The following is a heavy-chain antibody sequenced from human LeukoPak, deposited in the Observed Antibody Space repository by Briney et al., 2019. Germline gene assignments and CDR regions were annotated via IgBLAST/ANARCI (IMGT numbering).Heavy chain of an antibody. J-gene: IGHJ5*02. CDR2: IYTSGST. Sequence: SETLSLTCTVSGGSISSYYWSWIRQPAGRGLEWIGRIYTSGSTNYNPSLKSRVTMSVDTSKNQFSLKLSSVTTADTAVYYCARDRYYYGSGAYNWFDPWGQGTLVTVSS. V-gene: IGHV4-4*07. CDR3: ARDRYYYGSGAYNWFDP. D-gene: IGHD3-10*01. CDR1: GGSISSYY.